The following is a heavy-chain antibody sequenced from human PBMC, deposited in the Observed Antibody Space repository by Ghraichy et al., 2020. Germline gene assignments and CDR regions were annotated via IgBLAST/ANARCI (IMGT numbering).Heavy chain of an antibody. CDR3: ARERVQGMDV. D-gene: IGHD1-1*01. V-gene: IGHV3-48*03. CDR2: ISSSGSTI. J-gene: IGHJ6*02. CDR1: GFTFSSYE. Sequence: GGSLRLSCAASGFTFSSYEMNWVRQAPGKGLEWVSYISSSGSTIYYADSVKGRFTISRDNAKNSLYLQMNSLRAEDTAVYYCARERVQGMDVWGQGTTVTVSS.